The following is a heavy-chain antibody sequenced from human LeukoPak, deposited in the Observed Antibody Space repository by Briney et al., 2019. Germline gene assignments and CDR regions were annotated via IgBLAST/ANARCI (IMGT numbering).Heavy chain of an antibody. CDR1: GFPFSSYW. J-gene: IGHJ4*02. V-gene: IGHV3-74*03. CDR3: SRSQFDY. CDR2: ISGDGTIT. Sequence: GGSLRLSCEPSGFPFSSYWMLWVRQAPGKGLVWVSRISGDGTITTYADFVKGRFTISRDNNKNILYLQMNSLKVEDKAIYYCSRSQFDYWGQGVLVTVSS.